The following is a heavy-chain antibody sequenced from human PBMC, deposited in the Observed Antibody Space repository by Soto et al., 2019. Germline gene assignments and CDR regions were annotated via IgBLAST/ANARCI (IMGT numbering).Heavy chain of an antibody. CDR3: ATDLGGGSYYCY. Sequence: ASVKVSCKVSGYTLTELSMHWVRQAPGKGLEWMGGFDPGDGETIYAQKFQGRVTMTEDTSTDTAYMELSSLRSEDTAVYYCATDLGGGSYYCYWGQGTLVTVSS. CDR1: GYTLTELS. D-gene: IGHD1-26*01. J-gene: IGHJ4*02. CDR2: FDPGDGET. V-gene: IGHV1-24*01.